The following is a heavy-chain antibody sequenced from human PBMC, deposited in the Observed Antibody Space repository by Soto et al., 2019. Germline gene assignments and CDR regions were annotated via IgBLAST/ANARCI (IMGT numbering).Heavy chain of an antibody. V-gene: IGHV1-8*01. CDR1: GYTFTSYD. J-gene: IGHJ3*02. CDR3: VRAKSPDDAFDI. Sequence: QVQLVQSGAEVKKPGASVKVSCKASGYTFTSYDINWVRQATGQGLEWMGWMNPNSGNTGYAQKFQGRVTMTRNTSIRTAYMELSSLRSEETAVYSCVRAKSPDDAFDIWGQGTMVNVSS. CDR2: MNPNSGNT.